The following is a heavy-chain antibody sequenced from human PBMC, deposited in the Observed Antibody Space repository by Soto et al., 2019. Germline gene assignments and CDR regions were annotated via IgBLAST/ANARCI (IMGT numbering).Heavy chain of an antibody. Sequence: QVQLVQSGAEVKKPGSSVKVSCKASVGTFSSYTISWVRQAPGQGLEWMGRIIPILGIANYAQKVQGRVTSTADKATSTAYMELRNLRYEAEVVYYCAGGYSGYDYQTGVYHYGMGVWGQGTTVTLSS. CDR3: AGGYSGYDYQTGVYHYGMGV. CDR1: VGTFSSYT. J-gene: IGHJ6*02. V-gene: IGHV1-69*02. D-gene: IGHD5-12*01. CDR2: IIPILGIA.